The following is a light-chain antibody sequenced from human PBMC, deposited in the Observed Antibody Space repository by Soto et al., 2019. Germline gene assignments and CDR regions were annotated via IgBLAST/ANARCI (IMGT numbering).Light chain of an antibody. J-gene: IGLJ3*02. V-gene: IGLV7-46*01. Sequence: QAVVTQEPSLTVSPGGPVTLTCGSSTGAVTSGHYPYWFQQKPGQAPRTLIYDTNNKHSWTPARFSGSLLGGKADLTLSGAQPEDEAEYYCLLTYCAARPVFGGGTKLTVL. CDR1: TGAVTSGHY. CDR2: DTN. CDR3: LLTYCAARPV.